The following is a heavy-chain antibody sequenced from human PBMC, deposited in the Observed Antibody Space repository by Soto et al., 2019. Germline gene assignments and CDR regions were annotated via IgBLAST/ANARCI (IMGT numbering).Heavy chain of an antibody. CDR3: ARAEPHDYDFWSGFFGS. Sequence: QVQLQESGPGLVKAYQTLSLTCSVSGCSISSGKSFWCWIRQAPGKGLEWIGYSYYGGSTYYNPSRKSRVTLSVDTSKNQYTLKLSSVTAADTAVYYFARAEPHDYDFWSGFFGSWGQGTRVTVSS. CDR2: SYYGGST. CDR1: GCSISSGKSF. J-gene: IGHJ4*02. D-gene: IGHD3-3*01. V-gene: IGHV4-30-4*01.